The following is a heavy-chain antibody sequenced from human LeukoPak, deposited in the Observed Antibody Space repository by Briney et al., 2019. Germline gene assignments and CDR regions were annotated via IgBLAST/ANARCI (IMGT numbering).Heavy chain of an antibody. V-gene: IGHV3-23*01. J-gene: IGHJ4*02. CDR3: AKTGCTSTGCYENY. Sequence: GGSLRLSCAASGFTFSSYAMSWVRQAPGKGLEWVSVISGSGGDTYYADSEKGRFTISRHNSKNTLYLQMNSLRAEDTAIYYCAKTGCTSTGCYENYWGQGTLVTVSS. CDR1: GFTFSSYA. CDR2: ISGSGGDT. D-gene: IGHD2-2*01.